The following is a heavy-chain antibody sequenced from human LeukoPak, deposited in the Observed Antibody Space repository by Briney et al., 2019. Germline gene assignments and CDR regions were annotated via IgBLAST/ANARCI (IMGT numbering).Heavy chain of an antibody. J-gene: IGHJ1*01. CDR2: IYSGGST. CDR1: GFTVSSNY. CDR3: ASEELGYCSGGSCYGYFQH. V-gene: IGHV3-53*01. Sequence: PGGSLRLSCAASGFTVSSNYMSWVRQAPGKGLEWVSVIYSGGSTYYADSVKGRFTISRDKSKNTLYLQMNSLRAEDTAVYYCASEELGYCSGGSCYGYFQHWGQGTLVTVSS. D-gene: IGHD2-15*01.